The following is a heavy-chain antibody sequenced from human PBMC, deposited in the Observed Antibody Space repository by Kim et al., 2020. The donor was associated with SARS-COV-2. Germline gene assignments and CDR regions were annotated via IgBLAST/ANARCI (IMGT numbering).Heavy chain of an antibody. Sequence: SETLSLTCTVSGGSISSYYWSWIRQPPGKGLEWIGYIYYSGSTNYNPSLKSRVTISVDTSKNQFSLKLSSVTAADTAVYYCARSYYDYVWGSYRFGGMDVWGQGTTVTVSS. D-gene: IGHD3-16*02. CDR2: IYYSGST. CDR3: ARSYYDYVWGSYRFGGMDV. V-gene: IGHV4-59*01. J-gene: IGHJ6*02. CDR1: GGSISSYY.